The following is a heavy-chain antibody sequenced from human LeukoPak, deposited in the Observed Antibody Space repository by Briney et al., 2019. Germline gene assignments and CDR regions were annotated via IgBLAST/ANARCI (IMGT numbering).Heavy chain of an antibody. J-gene: IGHJ6*02. V-gene: IGHV3-73*01. CDR1: GFTFSGSA. CDR3: TRTSGSYYKKHFGYYGMDV. D-gene: IGHD3-10*01. Sequence: GGSLRLSCAASGFTFSGSAMHWVRQASGKGLEWVGRIRSKANSYATAYAASVKGRFTISRDDSKNTAYLQMNSLKTEDTAVYYCTRTSGSYYKKHFGYYGMDVWGQGTTVTVSS. CDR2: IRSKANSYAT.